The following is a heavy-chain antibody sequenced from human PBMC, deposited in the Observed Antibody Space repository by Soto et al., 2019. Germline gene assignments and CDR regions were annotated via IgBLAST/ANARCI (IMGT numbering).Heavy chain of an antibody. CDR1: GGSISSGDYY. J-gene: IGHJ3*02. CDR2: IYYSGST. V-gene: IGHV4-30-4*01. CDR3: ARMDSSSWYAFDI. Sequence: SETLSLTCTVSGGSISSGDYYWSWIRQPPGKGLEWIGYIYYSGSTYYNPSLKSRVTISVDTSKNQFSLKLSSVTAADTAVYYCARMDSSSWYAFDIWGQGTMVTVSS. D-gene: IGHD6-13*01.